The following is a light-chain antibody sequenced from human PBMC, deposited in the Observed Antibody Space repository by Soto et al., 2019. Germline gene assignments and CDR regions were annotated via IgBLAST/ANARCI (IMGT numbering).Light chain of an antibody. CDR2: DAS. V-gene: IGKV1-5*01. CDR1: QSISSW. J-gene: IGKJ1*01. CDR3: QQYNIYFQT. Sequence: DIQMTQSHSTLSASVGDRVTITCRASQSISSWLAWYQQKPGKAPKLLIYDASSLESGVPSRFSGSGSGTEFTLTISSLQPDDFATYYCQQYNIYFQTFGQVTNVDI.